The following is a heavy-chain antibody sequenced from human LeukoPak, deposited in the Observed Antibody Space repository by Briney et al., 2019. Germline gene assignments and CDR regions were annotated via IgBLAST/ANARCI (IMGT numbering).Heavy chain of an antibody. CDR2: ISSSSSYI. D-gene: IGHD3-3*01. J-gene: IGHJ5*02. Sequence: PGGSLRLSCAASGFTFSSYSMNWVRQAPGKGLEWVSSISSSSSYIYYADSVKGRFTISRDNAKNSLYLQMNSLRAEDTAVYYCARGSLDNFWSGYYSNWFDPWGRGTLVTVSS. CDR1: GFTFSSYS. V-gene: IGHV3-21*01. CDR3: ARGSLDNFWSGYYSNWFDP.